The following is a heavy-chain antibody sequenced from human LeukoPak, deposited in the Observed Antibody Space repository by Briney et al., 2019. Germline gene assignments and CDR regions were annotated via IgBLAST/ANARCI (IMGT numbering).Heavy chain of an antibody. Sequence: PGGSLRLSCAASGFTFSSYWMSWVRQAPGKGLEWVANIKQDGSEKYYVDSVKGRFTISRDNAKNSLYLQMNSLRAEDTAVYYCARERYCGDDCYSYFDYWGQGTLVTVSS. J-gene: IGHJ4*02. CDR1: GFTFSSYW. V-gene: IGHV3-7*01. D-gene: IGHD2-21*02. CDR3: ARERYCGDDCYSYFDY. CDR2: IKQDGSEK.